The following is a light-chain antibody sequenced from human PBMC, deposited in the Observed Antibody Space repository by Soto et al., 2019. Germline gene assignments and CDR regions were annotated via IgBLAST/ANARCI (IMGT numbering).Light chain of an antibody. Sequence: DIQMTQSPSSLSASVGDRVTLTCRASQSFSNFLNWYQQKPGKAPKVLIYAASSLQRGVPSRFSGRGSGTDFTLTISSLQPEDFATYYCQQSFSTPYTFGQGTKLEIK. CDR1: QSFSNF. J-gene: IGKJ2*01. CDR2: AAS. V-gene: IGKV1-39*01. CDR3: QQSFSTPYT.